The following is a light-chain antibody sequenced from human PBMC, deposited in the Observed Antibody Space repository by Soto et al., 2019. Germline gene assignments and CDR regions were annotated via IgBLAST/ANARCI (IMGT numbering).Light chain of an antibody. CDR1: QSVSSTY. CDR3: QQYGTSPPLT. CDR2: GAS. J-gene: IGKJ4*01. Sequence: EIVLTQSPGTLSLSPGERATLSCRASQSVSSTYLAWYQQKPGQAPRLLIYGASSRATGIPDRFSGSGSATDFTLTISRLEPEDFEVYYCQQYGTSPPLTFGGGTKVEIK. V-gene: IGKV3-20*01.